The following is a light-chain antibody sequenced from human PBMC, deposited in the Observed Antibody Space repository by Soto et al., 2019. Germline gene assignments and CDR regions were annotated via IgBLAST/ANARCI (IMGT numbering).Light chain of an antibody. V-gene: IGLV1-44*01. CDR1: SSNIGSST. Sequence: QSALTQPPSASGTPGQRVTISCSGSSSNIGSSTVNWYQQLPGTAPKLLIYSNNQRPSGVPDRFSGSKSGTSASLAISGLQSEDEADYSCAAWDDSLSGYVIGTGTKVNVL. CDR3: AAWDDSLSGYV. CDR2: SNN. J-gene: IGLJ1*01.